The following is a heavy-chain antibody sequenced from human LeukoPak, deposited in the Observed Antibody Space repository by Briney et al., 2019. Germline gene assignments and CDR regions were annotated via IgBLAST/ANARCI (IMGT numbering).Heavy chain of an antibody. Sequence: SETLSLTCAVYGGSFSGYYWSWIRQPPVKGLEWIGEINHSGSTNYNPSLKSRVTISVDTSKNQFSLKLSSVTAADTAVYYCARVPTPESQTTYYYYYGMDVWGQGTTVTVSS. CDR1: GGSFSGYY. V-gene: IGHV4-34*01. CDR2: INHSGST. J-gene: IGHJ6*02. CDR3: ARVPTPESQTTYYYYYGMDV.